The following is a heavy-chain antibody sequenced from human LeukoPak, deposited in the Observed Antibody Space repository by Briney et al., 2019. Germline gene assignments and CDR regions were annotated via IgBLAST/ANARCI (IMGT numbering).Heavy chain of an antibody. CDR3: ARDHYYGSGSYEGHFDY. CDR2: INAGNGNT. Sequence: GASVKVSCKASGYTFTSYAMHWVRQAPGQRLEWMGWINAGNGNTKYSQKFQGRVTITRDTSASTAYMELSSLRSEGTAVYYCARDHYYGSGSYEGHFDYWGQGTLVTVSS. V-gene: IGHV1-3*01. J-gene: IGHJ4*02. D-gene: IGHD3-10*01. CDR1: GYTFTSYA.